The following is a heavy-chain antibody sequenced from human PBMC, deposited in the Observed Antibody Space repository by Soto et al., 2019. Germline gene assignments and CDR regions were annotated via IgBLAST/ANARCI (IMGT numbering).Heavy chain of an antibody. J-gene: IGHJ4*02. CDR1: GFTFSSSA. Sequence: EVQLLESGGGLVHPGGSLRLSCAASGFTFSSSAMTWARQAPGKGLEWVSAISESGGTIFYADSVKGRFTVSRDNSRNTLYLQMNSLRADDTAVYYCVKQIRQGRSLFDYWGQGTLVTVSS. CDR3: VKQIRQGRSLFDY. D-gene: IGHD3-10*01. V-gene: IGHV3-23*01. CDR2: ISESGGTI.